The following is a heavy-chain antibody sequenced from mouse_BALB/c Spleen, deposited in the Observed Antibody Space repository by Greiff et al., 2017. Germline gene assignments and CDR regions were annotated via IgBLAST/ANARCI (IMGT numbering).Heavy chain of an antibody. CDR2: IRLKSDNYAT. Sequence: EVMLVESGGGLVQPGGSMKLSCVASGFTFSSYWMSWVRQSPEKGLEWVAEIRLKSDNYATHYAESVKGKFTISRDDSKSRLYLQMNSLRAEDTGIYYCTGYYYGSSYEDYFDYWGQGTTLTVSS. CDR3: TGYYYGSSYEDYFDY. CDR1: GFTFSSYW. D-gene: IGHD1-1*01. V-gene: IGHV6-6*02. J-gene: IGHJ2*01.